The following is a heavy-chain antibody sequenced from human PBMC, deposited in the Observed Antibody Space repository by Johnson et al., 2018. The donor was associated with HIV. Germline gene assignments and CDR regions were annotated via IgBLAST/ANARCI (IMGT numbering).Heavy chain of an antibody. D-gene: IGHD2-8*02. CDR2: IKQDGSEK. Sequence: VQLVESGGGLVQPGGSLRLSCAASEFTFSSYWMNWVRQAPGQGLEWVANIKQDGSEKYYVDSVKGRFTISRDNVKNSLYLQINSLKTEDTAVYYCTTTTFIKATGGTRPLDIWGQGTMVTVSS. CDR3: TTTTFIKATGGTRPLDI. V-gene: IGHV3-7*05. CDR1: EFTFSSYW. J-gene: IGHJ3*02.